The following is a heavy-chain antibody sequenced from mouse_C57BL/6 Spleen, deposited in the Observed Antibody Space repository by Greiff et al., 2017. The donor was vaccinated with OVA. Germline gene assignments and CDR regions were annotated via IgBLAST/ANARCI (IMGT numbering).Heavy chain of an antibody. Sequence: VQLQESGAELVMPGASVKLSCKASGYTFTSYWMHWVKQRPGQGLEWIGEIDPSDGYTNYNQKFKGKSTLTVDKSSSTAYMQLSSLTSEDSAVYYCARGGTGRGYAMDYWGQGTSVTVSS. CDR1: GYTFTSYW. CDR2: IDPSDGYT. D-gene: IGHD3-3*01. J-gene: IGHJ4*01. CDR3: ARGGTGRGYAMDY. V-gene: IGHV1-69*01.